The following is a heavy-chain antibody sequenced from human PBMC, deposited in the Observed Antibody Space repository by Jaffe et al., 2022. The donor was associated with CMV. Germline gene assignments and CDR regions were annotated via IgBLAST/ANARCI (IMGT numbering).Heavy chain of an antibody. CDR3: AKGSRASRPYYFDY. V-gene: IGHV3-23*01. J-gene: IGHJ4*02. CDR2: ITDSGGDT. D-gene: IGHD6-6*01. Sequence: EVQLLESGGGFVQPGGSLRLSCAASAFTFSNYAMSWVRQAPGKGLEWVSAITDSGGDTYHADSVKGRFTISRDNSKNTVYLQMNSLRAEDTAVYYCAKGSRASRPYYFDYWGQGALVTVSS. CDR1: AFTFSNYA.